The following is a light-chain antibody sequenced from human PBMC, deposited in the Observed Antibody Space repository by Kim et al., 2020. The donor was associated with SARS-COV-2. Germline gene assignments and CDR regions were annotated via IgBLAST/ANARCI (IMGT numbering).Light chain of an antibody. CDR3: GTYDGSLRAGV. Sequence: GQKVTISCSGSSSNVGNNYVSWYQHLPGTDPKLLIYDNDRRPSGIPDRFSASKSDTSATLGITGLQTGDEADYYCGTYDGSLRAGVFGGGTKVTVL. J-gene: IGLJ2*01. CDR2: DND. CDR1: SSNVGNNY. V-gene: IGLV1-51*01.